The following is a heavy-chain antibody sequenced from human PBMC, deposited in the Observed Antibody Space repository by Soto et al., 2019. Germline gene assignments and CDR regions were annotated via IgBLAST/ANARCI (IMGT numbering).Heavy chain of an antibody. Sequence: QVQLLQSGAQVKKPGASVKVSCKASGYTFDNYALHWVRQAPGRRLEWMGWIHAGNGYTKSSQSFQGRVTITRDTSASTEHMDLSSLRSEDTAVYYCARVQYSGYDFKRGFDIWGQGTMVTVSS. V-gene: IGHV1-3*01. CDR2: IHAGNGYT. CDR1: GYTFDNYA. J-gene: IGHJ3*02. D-gene: IGHD5-12*01. CDR3: ARVQYSGYDFKRGFDI.